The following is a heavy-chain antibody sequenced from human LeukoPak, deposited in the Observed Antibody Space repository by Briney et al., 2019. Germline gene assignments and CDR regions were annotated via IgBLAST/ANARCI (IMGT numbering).Heavy chain of an antibody. V-gene: IGHV4-61*01. CDR2: IYYSGST. D-gene: IGHD2-2*01. CDR1: GGSLTSGSYY. J-gene: IGHJ5*02. CDR3: ARGGVGLVVPNWFDL. Sequence: PLDTLSLTCNVSGGSLTSGSYYWSWIRQPPGKGLEWLGYIYYSGSTNYNPSPKSRVAISAATSKNQFSLKLISVTAADTAVYYCARGGVGLVVPNWFDLWGQGTLVTVSS.